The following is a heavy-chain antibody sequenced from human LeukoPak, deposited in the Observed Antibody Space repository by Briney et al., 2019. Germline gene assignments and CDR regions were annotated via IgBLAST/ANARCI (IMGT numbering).Heavy chain of an antibody. CDR1: GGSVSSDSYY. V-gene: IGHV4-61*01. D-gene: IGHD2/OR15-2a*01. CDR3: ARSGFYGSHPFDY. CDR2: IYYNGNT. J-gene: IGHJ4*02. Sequence: PSETLSLTCTVSGGSVSSDSYYWSWIRQPPGKGLECIGYIYYNGNTNYSPSLKSRFAISIDTSKNQFSLKLNSVTAADTAVYYCARSGFYGSHPFDYWGQGSLVTVSS.